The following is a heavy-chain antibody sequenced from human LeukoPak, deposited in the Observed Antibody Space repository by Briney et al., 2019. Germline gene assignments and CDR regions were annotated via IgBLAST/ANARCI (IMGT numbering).Heavy chain of an antibody. CDR3: ARHWGKRYFDY. V-gene: IGHV4-34*01. CDR2: INHSGST. CDR1: GGSFSGYY. J-gene: IGHJ4*02. D-gene: IGHD3-16*01. Sequence: SETLSLTCAVYGGSFSGYYWSWIRQPPGKGLEWIGEINHSGSTNYNPSLKSRDTISVDTSKNQFSLKLSSVTAADTAVYYCARHWGKRYFDYWGQGTLVTVSS.